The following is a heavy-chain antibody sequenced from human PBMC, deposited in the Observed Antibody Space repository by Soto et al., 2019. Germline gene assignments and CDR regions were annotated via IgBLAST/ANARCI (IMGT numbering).Heavy chain of an antibody. CDR2: ISYDGSNK. CDR3: AKDLDYDSSGYHPLRWFDP. CDR1: GFTFSSYG. V-gene: IGHV3-30*18. J-gene: IGHJ5*02. Sequence: LRLSCAASGFTFSSYGMHWVRQAPGKGLEWVAVISYDGSNKYYADSVKGRFTISRDNSKNTLYLQMNSLRAEDTAVYYCAKDLDYDSSGYHPLRWFDPWGQGTLVTVSS. D-gene: IGHD3-22*01.